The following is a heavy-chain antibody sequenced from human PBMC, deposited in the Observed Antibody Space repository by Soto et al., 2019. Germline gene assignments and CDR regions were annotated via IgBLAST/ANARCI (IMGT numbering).Heavy chain of an antibody. CDR1: RFTFSSYW. CDR3: VSDRGGSY. J-gene: IGHJ4*02. CDR2: IKEDGSEK. D-gene: IGHD6-25*01. Sequence: EVQLVESGGGLVQPGGSLRLSCVASRFTFSSYWMTWVRQAPGKGLEWVANIKEDGSEKYYVDSVKGRFTISRDNAKNSVYLQMNSLRAEDTAVYYCVSDRGGSYWGQGTLVTVSS. V-gene: IGHV3-7*05.